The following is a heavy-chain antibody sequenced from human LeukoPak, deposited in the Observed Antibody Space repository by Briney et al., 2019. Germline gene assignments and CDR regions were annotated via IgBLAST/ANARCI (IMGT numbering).Heavy chain of an antibody. V-gene: IGHV3-30*18. D-gene: IGHD1-26*01. Sequence: GGSLRLSCAASGFTFSSYSMNWVRQAPGKGLEWVAVISYDGSNKYYADSVKGRFTISRDNSKNTLYLQMNSLRAEDTAVFYCAKAAVGGTYYYYYMDVWGKGTTVTVSS. CDR1: GFTFSSYS. CDR3: AKAAVGGTYYYYYMDV. J-gene: IGHJ6*03. CDR2: ISYDGSNK.